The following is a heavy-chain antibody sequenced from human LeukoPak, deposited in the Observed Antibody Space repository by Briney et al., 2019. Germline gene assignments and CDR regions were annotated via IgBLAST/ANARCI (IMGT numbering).Heavy chain of an antibody. CDR2: IYTSGST. V-gene: IGHV4-4*07. CDR3: ARQIAARPYYFDY. Sequence: PSETLSLTCTVSGGSISTCYWSWIRQPAGKGLEWIGRIYTSGSTKYNPSLKSRVTMSVDTSKNQFSLKLSSVTAADTAVYYCARQIAARPYYFDYWGQGTLVIVSS. CDR1: GGSISTCY. D-gene: IGHD6-6*01. J-gene: IGHJ4*02.